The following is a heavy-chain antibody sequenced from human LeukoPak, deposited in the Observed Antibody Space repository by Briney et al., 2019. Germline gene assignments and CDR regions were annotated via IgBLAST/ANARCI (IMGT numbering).Heavy chain of an antibody. J-gene: IGHJ3*02. D-gene: IGHD6-19*01. V-gene: IGHV3-74*01. Sequence: GRSLRLSCAASGFTFDDYAMHWVRQAPGKGLEWVSRINGAGSSTSYADSVKGRFIISRDNAKNTLYLQVNSLRAEDTAMYYCARVAVAGYDAFDIWGPGTMVTVSS. CDR1: GFTFDDYA. CDR2: INGAGSST. CDR3: ARVAVAGYDAFDI.